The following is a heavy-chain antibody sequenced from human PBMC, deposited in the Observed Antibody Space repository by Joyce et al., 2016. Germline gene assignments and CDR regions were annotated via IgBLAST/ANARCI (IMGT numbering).Heavy chain of an antibody. Sequence: QVQLVESGGGVVQPGRSLRLSCAASGFTFSIYGMHWVRQAPGKGVEWVAVIGYDGSDKHYADSVKGRFTISRDNPKNTLYLQMNSLRAEDTAVYYCASNRNSNDGMDVWGQGTTVTVSS. CDR1: GFTFSIYG. D-gene: IGHD1-14*01. J-gene: IGHJ6*02. CDR3: ASNRNSNDGMDV. CDR2: IGYDGSDK. V-gene: IGHV3-33*01.